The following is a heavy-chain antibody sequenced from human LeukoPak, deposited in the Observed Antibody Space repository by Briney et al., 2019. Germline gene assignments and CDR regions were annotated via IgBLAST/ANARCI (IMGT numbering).Heavy chain of an antibody. J-gene: IGHJ6*02. V-gene: IGHV3-23*01. D-gene: IGHD2-2*01. CDR1: GLTFSTYA. Sequence: PGGSLRLSCAASGLTFSTYAMRWIRQAPGKGLEWVSSIGGSGTTSYADSVKGRFTISRDLSKITVYLQMNSLRAEDTAVYYCAQDRGARYPFGMDVWGQGTTVTVSS. CDR3: AQDRGARYPFGMDV. CDR2: IGGSGTT.